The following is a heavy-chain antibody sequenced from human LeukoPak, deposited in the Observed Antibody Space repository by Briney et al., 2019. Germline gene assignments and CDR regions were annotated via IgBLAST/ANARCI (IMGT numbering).Heavy chain of an antibody. CDR1: GFTFSSYE. V-gene: IGHV3-66*01. CDR3: ARDSSVWFGELPHYYYYYMDV. J-gene: IGHJ6*03. D-gene: IGHD3-10*01. Sequence: GGSLRLSCAASGFTFSSYEMNWVRQAPGKGLEWVSVIYSGGSTYYADSVKGRFTISRDNSKNTLYLQMNSLRAEDTAVYYCARDSSVWFGELPHYYYYYMDVWGKGTTVTVSS. CDR2: IYSGGST.